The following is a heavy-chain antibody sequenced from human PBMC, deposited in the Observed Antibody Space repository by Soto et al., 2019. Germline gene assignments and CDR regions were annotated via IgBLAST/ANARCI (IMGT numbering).Heavy chain of an antibody. D-gene: IGHD3-10*01. CDR3: ALESGSDVFDI. Sequence: QVQLVQSGAEVKKTGSSVKVSCKASGGSFSSYTISWVRQAPGQGLEWMGRIVPMVGRTIYAQKFHGRVDISADKSTTTAYMDLSNLASEDTAMYYGALESGSDVFDIWGQGTLVTVSS. J-gene: IGHJ3*02. CDR1: GGSFSSYT. V-gene: IGHV1-69*02. CDR2: IVPMVGRT.